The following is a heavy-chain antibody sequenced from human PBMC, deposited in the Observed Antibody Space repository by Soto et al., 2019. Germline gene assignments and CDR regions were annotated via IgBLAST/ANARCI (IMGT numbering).Heavy chain of an antibody. CDR3: ARVPMRVVADKIEDAFDI. CDR1: GGSFSGYF. D-gene: IGHD3-22*01. J-gene: IGHJ3*02. V-gene: IGHV4-34*01. Sequence: SETLSLTCGVYGGSFSGYFWSWIRQPPGKGLEWIGEVNHSGSTNYNPSLKSRVTISEDTSKNQFSLRLNSVTAADTAVYYCARVPMRVVADKIEDAFDIWGQGTMVTVSS. CDR2: VNHSGST.